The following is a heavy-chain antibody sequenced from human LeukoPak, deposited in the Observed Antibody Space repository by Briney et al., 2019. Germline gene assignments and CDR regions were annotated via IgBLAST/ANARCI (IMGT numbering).Heavy chain of an antibody. V-gene: IGHV3-53*01. J-gene: IGHJ6*03. CDR2: IHKNAIT. D-gene: IGHD3-10*01. CDR3: ARTGTRYYYYMDV. CDR1: GFTVSSNY. Sequence: GGSLRLSCAASGFTVSSNYMTWVRQAPGKGLEWVSVIHKNAITHYADIVKGRFTISRDNAKNSLYLQMNSLRAEDTAVYYCARTGTRYYYYMDVWGKGTTVTVSS.